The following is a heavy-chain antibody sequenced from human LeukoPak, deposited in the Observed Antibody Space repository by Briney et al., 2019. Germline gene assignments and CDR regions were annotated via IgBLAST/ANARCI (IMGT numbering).Heavy chain of an antibody. J-gene: IGHJ5*02. D-gene: IGHD2-2*01. CDR1: GYTFTGYY. CDR3: ARDRGAYQLLFRRGNWFDP. CDR2: INPNSGGT. V-gene: IGHV1-2*02. Sequence: GASVKVSCKASGYTFTGYYMHWVRQAPGQGLEWMGWINPNSGGTNYAQKFQGRVTMTRDTSISTAYMELSRLRSDDTAVYYCARDRGAYQLLFRRGNWFDPWGQGTLVTVSS.